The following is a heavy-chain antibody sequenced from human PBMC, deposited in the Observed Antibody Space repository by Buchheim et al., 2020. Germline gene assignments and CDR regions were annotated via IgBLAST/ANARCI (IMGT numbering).Heavy chain of an antibody. J-gene: IGHJ4*02. Sequence: QVHLVESGGGVVQPGRSLRLSCAASGFIFDSYVMHWVRQVPGKGLEWVAVIWFDGNHQFYADSVKGRFTVSRDNPANTLYLQLNSLRAEDTAVYYCATGSKSGVFDYWGQG. CDR3: ATGSKSGVFDY. CDR1: GFIFDSYV. D-gene: IGHD4-11*01. CDR2: IWFDGNHQ. V-gene: IGHV3-33*01.